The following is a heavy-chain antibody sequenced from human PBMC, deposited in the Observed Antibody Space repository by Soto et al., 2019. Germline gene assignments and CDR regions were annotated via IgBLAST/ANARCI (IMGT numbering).Heavy chain of an antibody. V-gene: IGHV3-30*18. CDR1: GFTFSSYG. J-gene: IGHJ4*02. CDR3: AKGGQRMITFGGAMDY. CDR2: ISYDGSNK. Sequence: QVQLVESGGGVVQPGRSLRLSCAASGFTFSSYGMHWVRQAPGKGLEWVAVISYDGSNKYYADSVKGRFTISRDNSKNTVYLQMNSPRAEDTAVYYCAKGGQRMITFGGAMDYWGQGTLVTVSS. D-gene: IGHD3-16*01.